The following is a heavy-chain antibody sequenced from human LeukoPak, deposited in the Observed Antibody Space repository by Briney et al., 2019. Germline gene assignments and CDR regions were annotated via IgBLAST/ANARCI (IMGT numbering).Heavy chain of an antibody. CDR1: GGTFISYA. CDR3: ARGDYYDSSGYYHYYYYYMDV. J-gene: IGHJ6*03. V-gene: IGHV1-69*05. CDR2: IIPIFGTA. Sequence: APVKVSCKASGGTFISYAISWVRQAPGQGLEWMGRIIPIFGTANYAQKFQGRVTITTDESTSTAYMELRSLRSEDTAVYYCARGDYYDSSGYYHYYYYYMDVWGKGTTVTVSS. D-gene: IGHD3-22*01.